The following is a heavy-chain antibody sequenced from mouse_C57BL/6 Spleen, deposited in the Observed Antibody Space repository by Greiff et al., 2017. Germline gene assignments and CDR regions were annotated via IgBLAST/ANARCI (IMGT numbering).Heavy chain of an antibody. D-gene: IGHD1-1*01. CDR3: ARERFITTVVAYYYAMDY. V-gene: IGHV1-82*01. Sequence: VQRVESGPELVKPGASVKISCKASGYAFSSSWMNWVKQRPGKGLEWIGRLYPGDGDTNYNGKFKGKATLTADKSSSTAYMQLSSLTSEDSAVYFCARERFITTVVAYYYAMDYWGQGTSVTVSS. CDR1: GYAFSSSW. CDR2: LYPGDGDT. J-gene: IGHJ4*01.